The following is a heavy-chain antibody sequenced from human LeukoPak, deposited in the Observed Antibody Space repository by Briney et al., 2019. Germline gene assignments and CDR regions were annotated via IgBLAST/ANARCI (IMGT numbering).Heavy chain of an antibody. CDR3: ARQKAGTTGRSLDV. D-gene: IGHD3-10*01. Sequence: SETLSLTCAVSGFSLTSGYYWAWIRPSPGKAVEWIGNVYYTGNTHYSPSLKSRVIISADTSKNEVSLNLSSVTAADTAIYYCARQKAGTTGRSLDVWGTGTTVIVSS. CDR1: GFSLTSGYY. J-gene: IGHJ6*04. CDR2: VYYTGNT. V-gene: IGHV4-38-2*01.